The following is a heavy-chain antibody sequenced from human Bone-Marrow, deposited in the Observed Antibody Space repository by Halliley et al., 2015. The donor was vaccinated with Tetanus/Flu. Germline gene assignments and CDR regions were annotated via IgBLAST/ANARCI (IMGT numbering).Heavy chain of an antibody. D-gene: IGHD3-10*01. V-gene: IGHV3-15*01. Sequence: IKNNVDGATTDYGAPVKGRFTISRDDSKNLLHLQMDSLKIEDTGIYYCVTENVIREFEVDYFDFWGQGTRVTVAS. CDR3: VTENVIREFEVDYFDF. CDR2: IKNNVDGATT. J-gene: IGHJ4*02.